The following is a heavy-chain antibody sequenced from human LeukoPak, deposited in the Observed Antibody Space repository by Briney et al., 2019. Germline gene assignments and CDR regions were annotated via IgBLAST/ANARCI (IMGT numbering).Heavy chain of an antibody. CDR2: ISAYNGNT. CDR3: ARDPLDPLFYYGSGSFDY. V-gene: IGHV1-18*01. D-gene: IGHD3-10*01. Sequence: ASEKVSCKASGYTFSSYGISWVRQAPGQGLEWMGWISAYNGNTNYAQKLQGRVTMTTDTSTSTAYMELRSLRSDDTAVYYCARDPLDPLFYYGSGSFDYWGQGTLVTVSS. J-gene: IGHJ4*02. CDR1: GYTFSSYG.